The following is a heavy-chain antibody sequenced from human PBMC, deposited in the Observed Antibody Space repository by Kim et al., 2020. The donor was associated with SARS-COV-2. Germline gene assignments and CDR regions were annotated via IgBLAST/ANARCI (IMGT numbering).Heavy chain of an antibody. CDR3: ARDGVYDCVWGSYRQRRYDY. J-gene: IGHJ4*02. CDR2: ISAYNGNT. CDR1: GYTFTSYG. V-gene: IGHV1-18*01. Sequence: ASVKVSCKASGYTFTSYGISWVRQAPGQGLEWMGWISAYNGNTNYAQKLQGRVTMTTDTSTSTAYMELRSLRSDDTAVYYCARDGVYDCVWGSYRQRRYDYWGQGTLVTVSS. D-gene: IGHD3-16*02.